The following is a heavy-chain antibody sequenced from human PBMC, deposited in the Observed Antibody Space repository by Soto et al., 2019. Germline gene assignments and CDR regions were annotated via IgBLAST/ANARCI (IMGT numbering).Heavy chain of an antibody. CDR3: ARVPDR. Sequence: PSETLSLTCAVYGGSISSGGYSWSWIRQPPGKGLEWIGYIYHSGSTYYNPSLKSRVTISVDRSKNQFSLKLSSVTAADTAVYYCARVPDRWGQGTLVTVSP. D-gene: IGHD2-2*01. J-gene: IGHJ5*02. V-gene: IGHV4-30-2*01. CDR1: GGSISSGGYS. CDR2: IYHSGST.